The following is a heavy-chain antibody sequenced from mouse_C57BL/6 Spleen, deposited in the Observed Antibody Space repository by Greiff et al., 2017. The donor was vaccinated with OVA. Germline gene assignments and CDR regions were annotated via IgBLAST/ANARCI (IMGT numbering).Heavy chain of an antibody. CDR3: ARGKLYYGCLYYAMDY. CDR1: GYTFTSYN. CDR2: IYPGNGDT. D-gene: IGHD2-2*01. V-gene: IGHV1-12*01. J-gene: IGHJ4*01. Sequence: QVQLQQSGAELVRPGASVKMSCKASGYTFTSYNMHWVKQTPRQGLEWIGAIYPGNGDTSYNQKFKSKATLTVDKSSSTAYMQLSSLTSEDSAVYFCARGKLYYGCLYYAMDYWGQGTSVTVSS.